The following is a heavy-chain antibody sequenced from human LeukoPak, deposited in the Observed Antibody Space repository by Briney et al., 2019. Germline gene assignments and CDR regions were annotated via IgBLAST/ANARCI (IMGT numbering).Heavy chain of an antibody. CDR1: GGTFSSYA. CDR3: ARGLYCSSTSCYVPSPHFEY. J-gene: IGHJ4*02. D-gene: IGHD2-2*01. Sequence: ASVKVSCKASGGTFSSYAISWVRQAPGQGLEWMGGIIPIFGTANYAQKFQGRVTISADESTSTAYMELSSLRSEDTAVYYCARGLYCSSTSCYVPSPHFEYWGQGTLVTVSS. CDR2: IIPIFGTA. V-gene: IGHV1-69*01.